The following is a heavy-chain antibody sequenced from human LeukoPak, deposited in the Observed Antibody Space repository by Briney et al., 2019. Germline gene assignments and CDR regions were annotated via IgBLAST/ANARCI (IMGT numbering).Heavy chain of an antibody. CDR2: IIPIFGTA. CDR1: GDTFSSYG. CDR3: ARATPYYYDSSGYYPDY. D-gene: IGHD3-22*01. V-gene: IGHV1-69*13. J-gene: IGHJ4*02. Sequence: ASVKVSCKASGDTFSSYGINWVRQAPGQGLEWMGGIIPIFGTANYAQNFQGRVTITSDASRSTAYMELRSLRSDDTAVYYCARATPYYYDSSGYYPDYWGQGTLVTVSS.